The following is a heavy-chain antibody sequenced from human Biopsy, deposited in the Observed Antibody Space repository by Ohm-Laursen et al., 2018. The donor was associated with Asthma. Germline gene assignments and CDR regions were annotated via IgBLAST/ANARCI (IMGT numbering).Heavy chain of an antibody. Sequence: SSVKVSCKASVDSFSNYAISWVRQAPGQGLEWMGGLIPVLGTPDPAQMFEGRVTITADESTSTAYMELSSLSSEDTAVYYWARGYSGSDRIVYYYSGLEVWGQGTTVTVSS. CDR3: ARGYSGSDRIVYYYSGLEV. D-gene: IGHD5-12*01. V-gene: IGHV1-69*01. J-gene: IGHJ6*02. CDR2: LIPVLGTP. CDR1: VDSFSNYA.